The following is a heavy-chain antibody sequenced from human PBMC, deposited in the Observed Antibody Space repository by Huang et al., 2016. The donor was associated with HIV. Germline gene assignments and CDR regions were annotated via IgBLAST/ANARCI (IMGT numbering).Heavy chain of an antibody. Sequence: QVQLVESGGGVVQPGRSLRLSCAASRFTFSNYAMHWVRQAPGKGLEWVAVISYDGINKYDADSVKGRFTISRDNSKNTLYLQMNSLRAEDTAVYYCARDLWLRDLYYYYYMDVWGKGTTVTVSS. CDR2: ISYDGINK. J-gene: IGHJ6*03. V-gene: IGHV3-30*04. CDR3: ARDLWLRDLYYYYYMDV. CDR1: RFTFSNYA. D-gene: IGHD5-12*01.